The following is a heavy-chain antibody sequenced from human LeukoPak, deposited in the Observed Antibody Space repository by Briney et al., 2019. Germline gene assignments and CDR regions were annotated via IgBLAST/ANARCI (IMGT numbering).Heavy chain of an antibody. V-gene: IGHV3-64*01. CDR2: ISSNGGST. CDR3: ARDANWGSPLCYFDY. Sequence: GGSLRLSCAASGFTFSSYAMHWVRQAPGKGLEYVSAISSNGGSTYYANSAKGRFTISRDNSKNTLYLQMGSLRAEDMAVYYCARDANWGSPLCYFDYWGQGTLVTVSS. J-gene: IGHJ4*02. CDR1: GFTFSSYA. D-gene: IGHD7-27*01.